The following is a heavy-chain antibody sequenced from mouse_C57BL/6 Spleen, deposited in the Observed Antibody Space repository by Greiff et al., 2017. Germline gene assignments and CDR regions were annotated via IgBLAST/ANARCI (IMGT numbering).Heavy chain of an antibody. CDR3: ASNWDGYAMDY. CDR2: INPYNGGT. D-gene: IGHD4-1*02. V-gene: IGHV1-19*01. J-gene: IGHJ4*01. CDR1: GYTFTDYY. Sequence: VQLKQSGPVLVKPGASVKMSCKASGYTFTDYYMNWVKQSHGKSLEWIGVINPYNGGTSYNQKFKGKATLTVDKSSSTAYMELNSLTSEDSAVYYCASNWDGYAMDYWGQGTSVTVSS.